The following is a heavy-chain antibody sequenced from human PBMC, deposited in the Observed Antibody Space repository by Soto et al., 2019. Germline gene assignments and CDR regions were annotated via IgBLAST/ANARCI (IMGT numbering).Heavy chain of an antibody. J-gene: IGHJ5*02. CDR1: GGSISSGGYS. CDR3: ARDHLEGNWFDP. CDR2: IYHSGSA. V-gene: IGHV4-30-2*01. Sequence: QLQLQESGSGLVRPSQTLSLTCAVSGGSISSGGYSWNWIRQPPGKGLEWIGYIYHSGSAPYNPSPKGRVTISVDKSKNQFSLKLSSVTAADTAVYYCARDHLEGNWFDPWGQGTLVTVSS.